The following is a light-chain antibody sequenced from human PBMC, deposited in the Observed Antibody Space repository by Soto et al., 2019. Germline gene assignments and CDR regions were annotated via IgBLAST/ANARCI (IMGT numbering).Light chain of an antibody. Sequence: DIPMTQSPSSLSASVGDRVTITCRASQSISSYLNWYQQKPGEAPKLLIYAASSLQSGVPARFSGSGSGTDFTLAISSLQPEDFATYYCQQSFISPRTFGLGTKVDIK. V-gene: IGKV1-39*01. J-gene: IGKJ1*01. CDR1: QSISSY. CDR3: QQSFISPRT. CDR2: AAS.